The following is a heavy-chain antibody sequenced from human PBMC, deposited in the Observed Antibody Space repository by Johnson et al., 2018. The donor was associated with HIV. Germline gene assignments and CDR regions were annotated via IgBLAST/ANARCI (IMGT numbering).Heavy chain of an antibody. Sequence: QVQVVESWGGVVQPGRSLRLSCAASGFTFSSYGMHWVRQAPGKGLEWVAVIWYDGSNEHYADSVKGRFTISRDNSKNTLYLQMNSLRAEDTALYYCAKGRMGASGSYNVWGQGTLVTVSS. CDR3: AKGRMGASGSYNV. CDR2: IWYDGSNE. V-gene: IGHV3-33*06. J-gene: IGHJ3*01. CDR1: GFTFSSYG. D-gene: IGHD1-26*01.